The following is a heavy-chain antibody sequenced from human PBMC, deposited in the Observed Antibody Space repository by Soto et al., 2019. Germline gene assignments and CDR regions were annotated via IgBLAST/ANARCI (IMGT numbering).Heavy chain of an antibody. V-gene: IGHV3-33*01. Sequence: GGSLRLSCAASGFTFSSYGMHWVRQAPGKWLEWVALIWFDGSDKYYTESVKGRFTISRDNSKSTLYLQMNSLRAEDTAVYYCARLYCSAASCYSVGAFDIRGQGXMVTV. CDR1: GFTFSSYG. J-gene: IGHJ3*02. CDR3: ARLYCSAASCYSVGAFDI. D-gene: IGHD2-15*01. CDR2: IWFDGSDK.